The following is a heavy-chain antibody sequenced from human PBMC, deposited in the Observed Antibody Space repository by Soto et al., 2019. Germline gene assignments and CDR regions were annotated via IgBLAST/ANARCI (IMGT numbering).Heavy chain of an antibody. CDR1: GGSISSSSYY. D-gene: IGHD2-2*01. CDR3: ASIVVVPAAPNMNWFDP. V-gene: IGHV4-39*01. CDR2: IYYSGST. Sequence: ETLSLTCTVSGGSISSSSYYWGWIRKPPGKGLEWIGSIYYSGSTYYNPSLKSRVTISVDTSKNQFSLKLSSVTAADTAVYYCASIVVVPAAPNMNWFDPWGQGTLVTVSS. J-gene: IGHJ5*02.